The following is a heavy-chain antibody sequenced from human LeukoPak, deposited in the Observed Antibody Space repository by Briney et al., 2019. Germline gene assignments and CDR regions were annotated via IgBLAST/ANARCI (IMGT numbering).Heavy chain of an antibody. Sequence: GGSLRLSCAASGLTFSNYAMNWVRQAPGKGLEWVSTISASDGSTFYADSVKGRFTISRDNSKNTLHLQMNSLRAEDTAVYYCAKDRYSYAFEYSDSWGQGTLVTVSS. D-gene: IGHD5-18*01. CDR1: GLTFSNYA. CDR2: ISASDGST. CDR3: AKDRYSYAFEYSDS. J-gene: IGHJ4*02. V-gene: IGHV3-23*01.